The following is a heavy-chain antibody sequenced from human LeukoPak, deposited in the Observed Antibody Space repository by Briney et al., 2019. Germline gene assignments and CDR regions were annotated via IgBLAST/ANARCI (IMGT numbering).Heavy chain of an antibody. CDR3: ARRGIAAAGTSPNWFDP. D-gene: IGHD6-13*01. Sequence: GESLKISCQGSGYTFTSYWIGWVRQMPGKGLDWMGIIYLGDSDTRYSPSFQGQVTISADKSISTAYLQWSSLKASDTAMYYCARRGIAAAGTSPNWFDPWGQGTLVTVSS. J-gene: IGHJ5*02. V-gene: IGHV5-51*01. CDR2: IYLGDSDT. CDR1: GYTFTSYW.